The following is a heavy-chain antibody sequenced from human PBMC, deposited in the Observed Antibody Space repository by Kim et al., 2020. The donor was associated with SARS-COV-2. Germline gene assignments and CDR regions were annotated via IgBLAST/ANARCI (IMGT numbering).Heavy chain of an antibody. CDR1: GYTFTSYD. D-gene: IGHD6-19*01. CDR2: MNPNSGNT. V-gene: IGHV1-8*01. CDR3: ARDLGDMAGTRCFDY. J-gene: IGHJ4*02. Sequence: ASVKVSCKASGYTFTSYDINWVRQATGQGLEWMGLMNPNSGNTSYAQKFQGRVTMTRNTPISTAYMELSSLRSEDTAVYYCARDLGDMAGTRCFDYWGQGTLVTVSS.